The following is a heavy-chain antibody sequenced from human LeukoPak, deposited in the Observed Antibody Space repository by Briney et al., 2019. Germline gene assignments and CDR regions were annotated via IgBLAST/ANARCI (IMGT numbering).Heavy chain of an antibody. V-gene: IGHV3-7*01. D-gene: IGHD2-15*01. Sequence: GGSLRLSSAASGFSFSSYWMRWVRQAPGKGLEWVANIKEDGSEKYYVDSVKSRFTISRDNAKKSLYLQMNSLRAEDTAVYYCARDTPVFGEYCSCGRCYDYWGQGILVIVSS. CDR3: ARDTPVFGEYCSCGRCYDY. J-gene: IGHJ4*02. CDR2: IKEDGSEK. CDR1: GFSFSSYW.